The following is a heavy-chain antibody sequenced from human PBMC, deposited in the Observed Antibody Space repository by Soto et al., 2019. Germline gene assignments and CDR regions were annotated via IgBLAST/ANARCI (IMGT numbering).Heavy chain of an antibody. Sequence: SETLSLTCTVSGGSISSYYWSWIRQPPGKGLEWIGYIYYSGSTNYNPSLKSRVTISVDTSKNQFSLKLSSVTAADTAVYYCARSGTLYYDFWSGYYSRAFDIWGQGTMVTVSS. CDR3: ARSGTLYYDFWSGYYSRAFDI. D-gene: IGHD3-3*01. J-gene: IGHJ3*02. CDR2: IYYSGST. CDR1: GGSISSYY. V-gene: IGHV4-59*01.